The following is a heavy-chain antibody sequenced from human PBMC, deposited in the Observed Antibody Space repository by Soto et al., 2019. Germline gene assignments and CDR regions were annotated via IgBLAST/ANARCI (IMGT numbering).Heavy chain of an antibody. Sequence: TLSLTCAVYGGSFSVYYWSWIRQPPVKGLEWIGEINHSGSTNYNPSLKSRVTISVDTSKNQFSLKLSSVTAADTAVYYCARGRSGGYPFDHWPPGTLLTVSS. D-gene: IGHD3-3*01. CDR3: ARGRSGGYPFDH. V-gene: IGHV4-34*01. CDR2: INHSGST. J-gene: IGHJ4*02. CDR1: GGSFSVYY.